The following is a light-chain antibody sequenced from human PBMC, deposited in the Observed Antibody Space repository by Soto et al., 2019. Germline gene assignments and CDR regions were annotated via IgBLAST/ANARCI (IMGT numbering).Light chain of an antibody. V-gene: IGLV2-14*01. J-gene: IGLJ1*01. CDR3: SSSTSGSNPYV. Sequence: QSALTQPASVSGSHGQSITISCTGTSIDDGGFRYVSWYQHHPGKAPKLMIYEVSNRPSGVSNRFSCTKSGNADTLIISGLQAEDEADYYCSSSTSGSNPYVFGNGSKVTVL. CDR2: EVS. CDR1: SIDDGGFRY.